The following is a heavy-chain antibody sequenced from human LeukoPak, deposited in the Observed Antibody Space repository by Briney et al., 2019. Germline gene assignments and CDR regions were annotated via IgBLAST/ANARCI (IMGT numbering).Heavy chain of an antibody. V-gene: IGHV5-10-1*01. J-gene: IGHJ4*02. CDR2: IDPSDSYT. CDR3: ARDYDILTGYSYYFDY. Sequence: LGGSLKISCKGSGYSFTSYWISWVRQMPGKGLEWRGRIDPSDSYTNYSPSFQGHVTISADKSSSTAYLQWSSLKASDTAMYYCARDYDILTGYSYYFDYWGQGTLVTVSS. D-gene: IGHD3-9*01. CDR1: GYSFTSYW.